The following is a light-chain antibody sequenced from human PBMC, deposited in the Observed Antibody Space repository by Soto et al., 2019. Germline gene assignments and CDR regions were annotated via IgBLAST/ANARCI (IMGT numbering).Light chain of an antibody. CDR2: AAS. CDR3: QQADTFPLT. V-gene: IGKV1-12*01. CDR1: QGISRW. J-gene: IGKJ4*01. Sequence: DIQMTQSPSSVSASVGDRVTITCRAIQGISRWLAWYQQKPGKAPNLLIYAASSLQSGVPSRFSGSGSGTDFTLTISSLQPEDFATYYCQQADTFPLTFGGGTKVEIK.